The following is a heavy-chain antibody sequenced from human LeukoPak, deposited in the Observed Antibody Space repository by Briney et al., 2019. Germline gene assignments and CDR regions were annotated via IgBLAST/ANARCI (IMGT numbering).Heavy chain of an antibody. V-gene: IGHV4-39*07. CDR1: TGSIITNSDY. CDR3: ARGPSGIPMRVVGIYYFDS. J-gene: IGHJ4*02. D-gene: IGHD3-22*01. CDR2: IYYKGRT. Sequence: PSGTLSLTCSVSTGSIITNSDYWAWIRQPPGKGLEWIGSIYYKGRTYYNPSLRSRVTIAEGASKNQLSLRLTSVTAADTAVYYCARGPSGIPMRVVGIYYFDSWGPGILATVSS.